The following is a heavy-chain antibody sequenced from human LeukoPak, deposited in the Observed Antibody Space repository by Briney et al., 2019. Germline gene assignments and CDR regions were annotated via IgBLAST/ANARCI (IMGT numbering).Heavy chain of an antibody. Sequence: GGSLRLSCAASGFTFNNYAMSWVRQAPGKGLEWVSLIKSSGDITYYADSVKGRFTISRDNAKNSLYLQMNSLRAEDTALYYCARVGIYGDYNRYFDYWGQGTLVTVSS. D-gene: IGHD4-17*01. CDR2: IKSSGDIT. J-gene: IGHJ4*02. V-gene: IGHV3-20*04. CDR3: ARVGIYGDYNRYFDY. CDR1: GFTFNNYA.